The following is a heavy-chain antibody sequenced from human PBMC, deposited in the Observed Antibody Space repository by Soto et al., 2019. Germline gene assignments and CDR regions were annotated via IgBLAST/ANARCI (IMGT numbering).Heavy chain of an antibody. Sequence: QVQLQESGPGLVKPSETLSLTCTVSGGSISSYYWSWIRQPPGKGLEWIGYIYYSGSTNYNPSLKSRVTISVDTSKNQFSLKLSSVTAADTAVYYCARRSSGFAYWYFDLWGRGTLVTVSS. CDR3: ARRSSGFAYWYFDL. D-gene: IGHD3-22*01. J-gene: IGHJ2*01. CDR2: IYYSGST. V-gene: IGHV4-59*08. CDR1: GGSISSYY.